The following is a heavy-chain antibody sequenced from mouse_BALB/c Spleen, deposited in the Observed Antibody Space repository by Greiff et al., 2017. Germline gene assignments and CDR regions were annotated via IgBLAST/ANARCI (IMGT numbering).Heavy chain of an antibody. D-gene: IGHD1-2*01. J-gene: IGHJ3*01. CDR3: ARRTITGPWFAY. Sequence: EVKVEESGGGLVQPGGSRKLSCAASGFTFSSFGMHWVRQAPEKGLEWVAYISSGSSTIYYADTVKGRFTISRDNPKNTLFLQMTSLRSEDTAMYYCARRTITGPWFAYWGQGTLVTVSA. V-gene: IGHV5-17*02. CDR1: GFTFSSFG. CDR2: ISSGSSTI.